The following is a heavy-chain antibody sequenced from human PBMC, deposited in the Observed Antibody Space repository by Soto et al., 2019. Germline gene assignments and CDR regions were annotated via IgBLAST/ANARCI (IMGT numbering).Heavy chain of an antibody. D-gene: IGHD2-15*01. CDR3: ARDGCSGGSCYSDY. CDR2: IIPILGIA. V-gene: IGHV1-69*08. J-gene: IGHJ4*02. Sequence: QVQLVQSGAEVKKPGSSVKVSCKASGGTFSSYTIRWVRQAPGQGLEWMGRIIPILGIANYAQKFQGRVTITADKSTSTAYMELSSLRSEDTAVYYCARDGCSGGSCYSDYWGQGTLVTVSS. CDR1: GGTFSSYT.